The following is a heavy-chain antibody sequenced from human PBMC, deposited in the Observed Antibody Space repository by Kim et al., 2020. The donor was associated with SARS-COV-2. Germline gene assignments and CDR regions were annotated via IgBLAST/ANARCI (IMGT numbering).Heavy chain of an antibody. V-gene: IGHV4-59*09. CDR3: ARGQEMLDF. J-gene: IGHJ4*02. CDR2: NGRT. Sequence: NGRTTPPPTLKTRVTISTDTSKHQFSLKVTSVSAADTAVYYCARGQEMLDFWGQGTLVTVSS.